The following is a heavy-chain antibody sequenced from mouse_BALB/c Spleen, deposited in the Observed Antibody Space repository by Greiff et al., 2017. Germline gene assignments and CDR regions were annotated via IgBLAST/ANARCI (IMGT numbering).Heavy chain of an antibody. CDR2: IAPGSGST. V-gene: IGHV1S41*01. D-gene: IGHD1-1*01. J-gene: IGHJ1*01. Sequence: DMVKPGASVKLSCKASGYTFTSYWINWIKQRPGQGLEWIGRIAPGSGSTYYNEMFKGKATLTVDTSSSTAYIQLSSPSSEDSAVYFCARSTVVATGWYFDVWGAGTTVTVSS. CDR1: GYTFTSYW. CDR3: ARSTVVATGWYFDV.